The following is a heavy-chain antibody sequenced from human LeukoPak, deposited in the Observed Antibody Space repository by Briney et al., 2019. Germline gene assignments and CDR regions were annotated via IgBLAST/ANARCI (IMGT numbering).Heavy chain of an antibody. CDR3: ARGHTIGVARGVMFDP. CDR1: GYTLTNYY. V-gene: IGHV1-46*01. CDR2: INTSGGST. D-gene: IGHD3-10*01. Sequence: ASVQVSCKASGYTLTNYYMHWVRQAPGQGLEWMGLINTSGGSTAYAQKFQGRVSMTRDTSTGTVFMELTNLRSEDTAVYSCARGHTIGVARGVMFDPWGQGTLVTVSS. J-gene: IGHJ5*02.